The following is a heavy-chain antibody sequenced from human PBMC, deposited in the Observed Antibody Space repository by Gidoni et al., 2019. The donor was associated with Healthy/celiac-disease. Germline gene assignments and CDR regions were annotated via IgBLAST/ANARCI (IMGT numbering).Heavy chain of an antibody. CDR1: GGSISSSSYY. D-gene: IGHD3-16*01. Sequence: QLQLQESGPGLVKPSETLSLTCTVSGGSISSSSYYWGWIRQPPGKGLEWIGSIYYSGSTYYNPSLKSRVTISVDTSKNQFSLKLSSVTAADTAVYYCARLRGSTQNYWYFDLWGRGTLVTVSS. CDR2: IYYSGST. V-gene: IGHV4-39*01. CDR3: ARLRGSTQNYWYFDL. J-gene: IGHJ2*01.